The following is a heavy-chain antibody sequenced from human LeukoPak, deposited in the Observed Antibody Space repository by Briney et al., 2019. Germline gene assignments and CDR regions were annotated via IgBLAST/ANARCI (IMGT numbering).Heavy chain of an antibody. CDR3: VRDLILVHTPGDDFDY. J-gene: IGHJ4*02. D-gene: IGHD3-16*01. CDR1: GFTFSNYW. CDR2: INVDGSVK. Sequence: PGGSLRLSCAASGFTFSNYWMHWVRQVPGKGLVWVSRINVDGSVKSYADSVKGRFTISRDNAKNTVSLQMNSLRAEDTAVYYCVRDLILVHTPGDDFDYWSQGALVTVSP. V-gene: IGHV3-74*01.